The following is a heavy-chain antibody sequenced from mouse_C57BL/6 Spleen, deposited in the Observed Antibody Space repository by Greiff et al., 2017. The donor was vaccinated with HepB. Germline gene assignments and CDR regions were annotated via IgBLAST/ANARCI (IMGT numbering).Heavy chain of an antibody. CDR2: IWSGGST. CDR3: ARNTWTGYFDY. Sequence: QVQLQQSGPGLVQPSQSLSITCTVSGFSLTSYGVHWVRQSPGKGLEWLGVIWSGGSTDYNAAFISRLGISKDNSKSQVFFKMNSLQADDTAIYYCARNTWTGYFDYWGQGTTLTVSS. CDR1: GFSLTSYG. V-gene: IGHV2-2*01. J-gene: IGHJ2*01.